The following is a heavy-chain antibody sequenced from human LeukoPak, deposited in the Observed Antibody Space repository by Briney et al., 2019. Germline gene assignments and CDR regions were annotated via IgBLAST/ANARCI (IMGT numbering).Heavy chain of an antibody. CDR1: GYSFPTFW. Sequence: GESLKISCKGSGYSFPTFWIAWVRQMPGKGLEWMGIIYPDDSNTRYSPSFQGQVTFSADKSINTAFLQWSSLKASDTAMYYCARPVEGAFDYWGQGTLVTVSS. J-gene: IGHJ4*02. CDR2: IYPDDSNT. CDR3: ARPVEGAFDY. V-gene: IGHV5-51*01. D-gene: IGHD3-16*01.